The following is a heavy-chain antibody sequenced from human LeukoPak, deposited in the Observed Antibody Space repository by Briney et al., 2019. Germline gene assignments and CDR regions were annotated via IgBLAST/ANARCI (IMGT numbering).Heavy chain of an antibody. CDR1: GYTFSSYS. CDR2: ISSSSYI. J-gene: IGHJ4*02. D-gene: IGHD6-19*01. Sequence: GGSLRLSCAASGYTFSSYSMNWVRQAPGKGLEWVSSISSSSYIYYADSVKGRFTISRDNAKNSLYLQMNSLRAEDTAVYYCARADTVAGTYWGQGTLVTVSS. CDR3: ARADTVAGTY. V-gene: IGHV3-21*01.